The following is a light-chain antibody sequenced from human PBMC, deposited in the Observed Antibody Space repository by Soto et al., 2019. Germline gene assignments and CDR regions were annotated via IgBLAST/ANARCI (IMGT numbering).Light chain of an antibody. CDR1: NNNVGTYYL. CDR2: EGS. V-gene: IGLV2-23*01. J-gene: IGLJ3*02. CDR3: CSYIPSFSFLV. Sequence: QSALTQPASVSGSPGQSITISCIATNNNVGTYYLVSWYQQHPGKAPKLVISEGSRRPSGVSDRFSGSQPDNTASLTISGLKAEDEADYYCCSYIPSFSFLVFGGGTKLTVL.